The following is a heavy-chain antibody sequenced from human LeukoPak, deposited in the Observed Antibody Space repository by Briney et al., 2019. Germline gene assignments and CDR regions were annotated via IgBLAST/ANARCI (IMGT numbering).Heavy chain of an antibody. CDR2: INSDGKTT. J-gene: IGHJ4*02. D-gene: IGHD3-10*01. CDR3: TRDITLTRGGRSDY. CDR1: GFTVNNNY. Sequence: PGGSLRLSCAASGFTVNNNYMSWVRQAPGKGLGWVSRINSDGKTTNYADSVKGRFTLSRDNAKNTLYLQMNSLRAEDTAVYYCTRDITLTRGGRSDYWGQGTLVTVSA. V-gene: IGHV3-74*01.